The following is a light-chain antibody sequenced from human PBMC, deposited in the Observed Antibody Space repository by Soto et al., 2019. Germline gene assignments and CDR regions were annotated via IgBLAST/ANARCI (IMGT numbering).Light chain of an antibody. CDR3: SSYTSSNTLVV. V-gene: IGLV2-14*03. J-gene: IGLJ2*01. CDR2: DVS. Sequence: QSVLTQPASVSGSPGQSITISCTGTSSDVGGHNYVSWYQHHPDKAPKLMIYDVSNRPSGVSNRFSGSKSGNTASLTISGLQAEDEADYYCSSYTSSNTLVVFGGGTKVTVL. CDR1: SSDVGGHNY.